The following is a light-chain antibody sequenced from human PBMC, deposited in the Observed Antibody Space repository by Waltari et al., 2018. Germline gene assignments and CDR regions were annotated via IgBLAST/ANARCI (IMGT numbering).Light chain of an antibody. J-gene: IGKJ1*01. Sequence: IVLTQSPGTLSLSPGERATLSCRASQSVNTYLAWYQKKPGQAPRLLIYGAYTRAAGIPDRFSGSGSGADFSLTISRLEAEDFAVYYCQHHVRLPATFGQGTKVEIK. V-gene: IGKV3-20*01. CDR3: QHHVRLPAT. CDR1: QSVNTY. CDR2: GAY.